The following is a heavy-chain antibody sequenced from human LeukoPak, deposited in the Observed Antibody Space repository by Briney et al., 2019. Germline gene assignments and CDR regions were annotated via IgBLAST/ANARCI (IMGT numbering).Heavy chain of an antibody. D-gene: IGHD5-12*01. CDR2: IYYSGST. CDR3: ARARGSGYDEIDY. V-gene: IGHV4-59*01. Sequence: SETLSLTCTVSGGSISNYYWSWIRQPPGKGLEWIGYIYYSGSTNYNPSLKSRVTISVDTSKNQFSLKLSSVTAEDTAVYYCARARGSGYDEIDYWGQGTLVTVSS. J-gene: IGHJ4*02. CDR1: GGSISNYY.